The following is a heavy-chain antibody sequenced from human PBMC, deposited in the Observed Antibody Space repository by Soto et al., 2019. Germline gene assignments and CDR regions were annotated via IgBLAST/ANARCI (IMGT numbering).Heavy chain of an antibody. CDR2: IIPILGIA. D-gene: IGHD2-15*01. Sequence: QVQLVQSGAEVKKPGSSVKVSCKASGGTFSSYTISWVRQAPGQGLEWMGRIIPILGIANYAQKFQGRVTITADKSTSTAYMELSSLRSEDTAVYYCARDSYGSGGNPFDYWGQGTLVTVSS. V-gene: IGHV1-69*08. CDR3: ARDSYGSGGNPFDY. CDR1: GGTFSSYT. J-gene: IGHJ4*02.